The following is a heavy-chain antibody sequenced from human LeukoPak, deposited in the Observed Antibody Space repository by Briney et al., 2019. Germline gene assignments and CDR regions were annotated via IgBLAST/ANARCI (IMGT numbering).Heavy chain of an antibody. V-gene: IGHV4-61*02. CDR3: ARAGYSYGYR. D-gene: IGHD5-18*01. CDR2: IYTSGST. J-gene: IGHJ4*02. Sequence: PSETLSLTCTVSGGSISSGSYYWSWIRQPAGKGLEWIGRIYTSGSTNYNPSLKSRVTISVDTSKNQFSLKLSSVTAADTAVYYCARAGYSYGYRWGQGTLVTVSS. CDR1: GGSISSGSYY.